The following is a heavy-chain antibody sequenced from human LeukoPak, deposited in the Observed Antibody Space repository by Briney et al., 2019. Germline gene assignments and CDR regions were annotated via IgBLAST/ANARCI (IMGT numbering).Heavy chain of an antibody. CDR2: IIPIFGTA. V-gene: IGHV1-69*06. CDR3: ARGRGEATVTTEFDY. CDR1: GYTFTSYY. Sequence: ASVKVSCKASGYTFTSYYMHWVRQAPGQGLEWMGGIIPIFGTANYAQKFQGRVMITADKSTSTAYMELSSLRSEDTAVYYCARGRGEATVTTEFDYWGQGTLVTVSS. J-gene: IGHJ4*02. D-gene: IGHD4-17*01.